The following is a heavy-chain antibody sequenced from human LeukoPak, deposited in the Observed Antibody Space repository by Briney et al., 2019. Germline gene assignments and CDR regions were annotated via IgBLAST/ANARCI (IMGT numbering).Heavy chain of an antibody. D-gene: IGHD1-26*01. CDR2: IYHSGRT. CDR1: GYSISSGYY. Sequence: PSETLSLTCTVSGYSISSGYYWGWIRQPPGKGLEWIGSIYHSGRTYYNPSLKSRVTISVDTSKNQFSLKLSSVTAADTAVYYCARGVAGSGSTPKYWGQGTLVTVSS. V-gene: IGHV4-38-2*02. CDR3: ARGVAGSGSTPKY. J-gene: IGHJ4*02.